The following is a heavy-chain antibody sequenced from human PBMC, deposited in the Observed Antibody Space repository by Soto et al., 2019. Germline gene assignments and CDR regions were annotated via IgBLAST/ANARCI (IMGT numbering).Heavy chain of an antibody. V-gene: IGHV1-8*01. Sequence: ASVKVSCKASGYTFTSYDINWVRQATGQGLEWMGWMNPNSGNTGYAQKFQGRVTMTRNTSISTAYMELSSLRSEDTAVYYCARGLELLDYDILTGYSHTNWFDPWGQGTLVTVSS. D-gene: IGHD3-9*01. CDR2: MNPNSGNT. J-gene: IGHJ5*02. CDR3: ARGLELLDYDILTGYSHTNWFDP. CDR1: GYTFTSYD.